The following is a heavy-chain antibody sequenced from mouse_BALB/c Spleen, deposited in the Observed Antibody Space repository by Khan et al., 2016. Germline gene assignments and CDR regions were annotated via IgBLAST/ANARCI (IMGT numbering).Heavy chain of an antibody. CDR2: IYPGDGDT. Sequence: QVQLQQSGAELARPGASVKLSCKASGYTFTTYWMQWVKQRPGQGLEWIGAIYPGDGDTRYNQKFKGKATLTADKSSSTAYMQLSSLASEDSAVYYCARGAVDAMDYWGQGTSVTVSS. J-gene: IGHJ4*01. D-gene: IGHD1-1*02. CDR1: GYTFTTYW. CDR3: ARGAVDAMDY. V-gene: IGHV1-87*01.